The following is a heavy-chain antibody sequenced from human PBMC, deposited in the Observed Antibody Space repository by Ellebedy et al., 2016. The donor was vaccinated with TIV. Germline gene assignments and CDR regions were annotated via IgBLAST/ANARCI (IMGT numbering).Heavy chain of an antibody. D-gene: IGHD1-1*01. Sequence: GESLKISCAASGFAFDNYVMTWVRQAPGEGLEWVSGISGGGDNTYYADSVKGRFTISKDFSTNTLYLQMNSLRAGDTAVYYCAKSGLNALRYSDYWGQGTLVTVSS. V-gene: IGHV3-23*01. CDR1: GFAFDNYV. J-gene: IGHJ4*02. CDR2: ISGGGDNT. CDR3: AKSGLNALRYSDY.